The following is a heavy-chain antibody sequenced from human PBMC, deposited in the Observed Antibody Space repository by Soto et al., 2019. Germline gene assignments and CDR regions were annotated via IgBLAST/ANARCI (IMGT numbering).Heavy chain of an antibody. CDR3: ARHLGEAYFDY. Sequence: PSETLSLTCTVSGGSISSGGYYWSWIRQHPGKGLEWIGYIYYSGSTYYNPSLKSWVTISVDTSKNHFSLKLSSVTAADTAVYYCARHLGEAYFDYWGQGTLVTVSS. CDR1: GGSISSGGYY. CDR2: IYYSGST. J-gene: IGHJ4*02. V-gene: IGHV4-39*01.